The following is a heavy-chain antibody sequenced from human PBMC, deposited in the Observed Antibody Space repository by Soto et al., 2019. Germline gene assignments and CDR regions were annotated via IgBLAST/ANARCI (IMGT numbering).Heavy chain of an antibody. Sequence: ASVKVSCKASGYTFTGYYMHWVRQAPGQGLEWMGWINPNSGGTNYAQKFQGRVTMTRDTSISTAYMELSRLRSDDTAVYYCARGCDSSGYTFDYWGQGTLVTVSS. CDR3: ARGCDSSGYTFDY. CDR1: GYTFTGYY. V-gene: IGHV1-2*02. J-gene: IGHJ4*02. CDR2: INPNSGGT. D-gene: IGHD3-22*01.